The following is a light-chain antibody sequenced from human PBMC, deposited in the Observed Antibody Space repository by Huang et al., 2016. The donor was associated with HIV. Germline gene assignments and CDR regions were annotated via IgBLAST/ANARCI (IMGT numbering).Light chain of an antibody. J-gene: IGKJ4*01. CDR3: QQRSAWPLT. V-gene: IGKV3-11*01. CDR2: DAS. Sequence: EIVLTQSPATLSLSPGERATLSCRASQSVRSYLAWYQQKPGQAPRLLIYDASNRATGIPARFSGSGSGTDFTLTISNLQSGDFAVYYCQQRSAWPLTFGGGTKVEI. CDR1: QSVRSY.